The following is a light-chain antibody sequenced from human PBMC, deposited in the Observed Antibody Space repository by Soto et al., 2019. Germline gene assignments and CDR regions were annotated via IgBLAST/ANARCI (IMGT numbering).Light chain of an antibody. CDR1: NFNVKNNY. CDR2: SNN. J-gene: IGLJ7*01. V-gene: IGLV1-47*01. Sequence: QSVLTQPPSLSGTPGQRVTISCSGSNFNVKNNYVYWYQQFAGTAPKILIYSNNRRPSWVPARFSGSKSGSSASLAISGLRPDDEADYYCSSWDDSLSETVFGGGTQLTVL. CDR3: SSWDDSLSETV.